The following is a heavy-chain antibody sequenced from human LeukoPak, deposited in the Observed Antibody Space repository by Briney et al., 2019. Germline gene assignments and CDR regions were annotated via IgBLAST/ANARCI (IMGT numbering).Heavy chain of an antibody. CDR3: ATGNNWNDGSRPFDY. J-gene: IGHJ4*02. V-gene: IGHV1-24*01. CDR2: FDPVDGET. CDR1: GYTLTELS. D-gene: IGHD1-1*01. Sequence: ASVKVSCKVSGYTLTELSMHWVRQAPGKGLEWMGGFDPVDGETIYAQKFQGRVTMTEDTSTDTAYMELSSLRSEDTAVYYCATGNNWNDGSRPFDYWGQGTLVTVSS.